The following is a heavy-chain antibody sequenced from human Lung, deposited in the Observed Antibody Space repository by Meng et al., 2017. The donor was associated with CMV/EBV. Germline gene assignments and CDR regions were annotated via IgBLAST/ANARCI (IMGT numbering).Heavy chain of an antibody. D-gene: IGHD6-13*01. CDR2: ISASGNT. J-gene: IGHJ5*02. CDR1: GDSITSYS. Sequence: QVPCQESGPGLVKPSETLSLPCTVSGDSITSYSWSWIRQPAGKGLEWIGRISASGNTRYNPSLKSRVTMSVDTSKNQFSLKLSSVTAADTAVYYCARDFGSSWYPNWFDPWGQGTLVTVSS. V-gene: IGHV4-4*07. CDR3: ARDFGSSWYPNWFDP.